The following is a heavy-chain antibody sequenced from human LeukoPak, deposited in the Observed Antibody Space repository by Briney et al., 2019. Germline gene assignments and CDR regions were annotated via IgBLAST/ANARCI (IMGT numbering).Heavy chain of an antibody. J-gene: IGHJ4*02. CDR2: ISSSDSTM. Sequence: PGGSLRLSCAASGFTFSSYGMNWVRQAPGKGLEWVSYISSSDSTMYYADSVKGRFTISRDRARSSLYLQVNSLRAEDTAVYYCARGGSARPDYWGQGTLVTVSS. CDR3: ARGGSARPDY. CDR1: GFTFSSYG. D-gene: IGHD6-6*01. V-gene: IGHV3-48*01.